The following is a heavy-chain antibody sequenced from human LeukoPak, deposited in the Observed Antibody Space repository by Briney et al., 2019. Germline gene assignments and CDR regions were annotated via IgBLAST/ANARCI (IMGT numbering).Heavy chain of an antibody. V-gene: IGHV3-64*01. CDR3: ARDNTEGNFDY. Sequence: PGGSLRLSCAASGFTFSSYAMHWVRQAPGKGLEYVSAISSNGGSTYYANSVKGRFTISRDNSKNTLYLQMGSLRAEDMAVYYCARDNTEGNFDYWGQGTLVTVSS. J-gene: IGHJ4*02. CDR1: GFTFSSYA. CDR2: ISSNGGST. D-gene: IGHD5-18*01.